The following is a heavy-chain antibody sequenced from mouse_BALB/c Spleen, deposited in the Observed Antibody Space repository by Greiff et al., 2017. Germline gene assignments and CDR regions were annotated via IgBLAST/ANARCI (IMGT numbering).Heavy chain of an antibody. Sequence: EVQLQQSGAELVKPGASVKLSCTASGFNIKDTYMHWVQQRPEQGLEWIGRIDPANGNTKYDPKFQGKATITADTSSNTAYLQLSSLTSEDTAVYYCARSGSSYGDYAMDYWGQGTSVTVSS. CDR1: GFNIKDTY. J-gene: IGHJ4*01. CDR2: IDPANGNT. V-gene: IGHV14-3*02. CDR3: ARSGSSYGDYAMDY. D-gene: IGHD1-1*01.